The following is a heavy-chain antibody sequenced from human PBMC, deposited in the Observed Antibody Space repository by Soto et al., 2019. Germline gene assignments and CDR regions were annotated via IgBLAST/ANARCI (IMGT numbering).Heavy chain of an antibody. V-gene: IGHV3-30*03. J-gene: IGHJ6*02. D-gene: IGHD6-25*01. CDR3: ARRRAYYYGMDV. CDR2: ISYDGSNK. Sequence: VQLVESGGGVVQPGRSLRLSCAASGFTFSSYGMHWVRQAPGKGLEWVAVISYDGSNKYYADSVKGRFTISRDNSKNTLYLQMNSLRAEDTAVYYCARRRAYYYGMDVWGQGTTVTVSS. CDR1: GFTFSSYG.